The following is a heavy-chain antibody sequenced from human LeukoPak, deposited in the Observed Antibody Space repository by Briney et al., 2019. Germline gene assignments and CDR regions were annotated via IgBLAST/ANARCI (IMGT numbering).Heavy chain of an antibody. CDR2: ISNSDGST. J-gene: IGHJ6*03. V-gene: IGHV3-23*01. CDR1: GFTFSSYG. CDR3: AREDGSGSYYREQYYYYYYMDV. Sequence: GGTLRLSCAASGFTFSSYGMSWVRQAPGKGLEWVSTISNSDGSTYYADSVKGRFSISRDNAKNSLYLQMNSLRAEDTAVYYCAREDGSGSYYREQYYYYYYMDVWGKGTTVTISS. D-gene: IGHD3-10*01.